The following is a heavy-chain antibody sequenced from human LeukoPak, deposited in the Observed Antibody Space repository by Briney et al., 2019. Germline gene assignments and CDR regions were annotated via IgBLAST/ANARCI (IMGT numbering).Heavy chain of an antibody. J-gene: IGHJ4*02. D-gene: IGHD6-19*01. CDR3: AKEWKTYANGWFFDY. CDR2: IAHDGSIQ. Sequence: PGGSLRLSCVTSGFAFSSYGMHWVRQAPGRGLEWVTVIAHDGSIQHYADSVKGRFTTSRDNSKNTLFLQMTSLRAEDTGIYYCAKEWKTYANGWFFDYWGQGIQVTVSS. CDR1: GFAFSSYG. V-gene: IGHV3-30*18.